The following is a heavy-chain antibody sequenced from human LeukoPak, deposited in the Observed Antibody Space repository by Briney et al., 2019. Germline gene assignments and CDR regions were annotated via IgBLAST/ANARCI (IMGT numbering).Heavy chain of an antibody. Sequence: PGGSLRLSCAASGFTFSSYWMSWVRQAPGKGLEWVANIKQDGSEKYYVDSVKGRFTISRDNAKNSLYLQMNSPRAEDTAVYYCARDPGDSSGYRRFDYWGQGTLVTVSS. CDR3: ARDPGDSSGYRRFDY. J-gene: IGHJ4*02. D-gene: IGHD3-22*01. CDR2: IKQDGSEK. V-gene: IGHV3-7*01. CDR1: GFTFSSYW.